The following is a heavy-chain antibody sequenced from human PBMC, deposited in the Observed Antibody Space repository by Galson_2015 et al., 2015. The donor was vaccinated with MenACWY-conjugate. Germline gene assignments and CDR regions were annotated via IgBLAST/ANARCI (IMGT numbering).Heavy chain of an antibody. Sequence: SLRLSCAASGFIFYTYWMHWVRQAPGKGLVWVSRINPGGSSTTYADSVKDRFTIPRDNAKNTLYLQMNSLRPEDTAVFYCAKTRGASFYFDSWGQGTLVTVSS. D-gene: IGHD1-26*01. CDR2: INPGGSST. CDR1: GFIFYTYW. J-gene: IGHJ4*02. CDR3: AKTRGASFYFDS. V-gene: IGHV3-74*01.